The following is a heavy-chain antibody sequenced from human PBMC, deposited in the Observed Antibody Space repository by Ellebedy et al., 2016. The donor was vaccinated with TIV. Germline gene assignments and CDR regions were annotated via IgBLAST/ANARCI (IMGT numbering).Heavy chain of an antibody. Sequence: ASVKVSCKGSGYSFTSYWIGWVRQMPGKGLEWMGIIYPGDSDTRYSPSFQGQVTISADKSISTAYLQWSSLKASDTAMYYCARGPMVRGVIGDYWGQGTLVTVSS. D-gene: IGHD3-10*01. CDR1: GYSFTSYW. CDR2: IYPGDSDT. V-gene: IGHV5-51*01. J-gene: IGHJ4*02. CDR3: ARGPMVRGVIGDY.